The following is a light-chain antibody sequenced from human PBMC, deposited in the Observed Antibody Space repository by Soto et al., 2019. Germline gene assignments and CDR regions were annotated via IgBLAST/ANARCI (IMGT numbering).Light chain of an antibody. J-gene: IGLJ2*01. Sequence: QSVLTQPASVSGSPGESITVSCSGSISDIGSHNYVSWYRQYPGEAPRLLIYEVHYRPSGVSSRFSGSKSGNTASLTISGLQAEDEADYYCSSYTSKSSLIFGGGTKVTVL. V-gene: IGLV2-14*01. CDR1: ISDIGSHNY. CDR3: SSYTSKSSLI. CDR2: EVH.